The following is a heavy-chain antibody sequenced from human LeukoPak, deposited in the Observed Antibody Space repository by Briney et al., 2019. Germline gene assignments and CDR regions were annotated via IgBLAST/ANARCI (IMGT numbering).Heavy chain of an antibody. D-gene: IGHD3-10*01. J-gene: IGHJ4*02. Sequence: GGSLRLSCAASGFTSTSYGMNWVGQAPGKGLEWGAFIRYEGINKYYANSWKGRFTTSRENSKNALYLQMNSLRAEDTAVYYCAKDLYGSGSYQYFDYWGQGTLVTVSS. CDR1: GFTSTSYG. CDR3: AKDLYGSGSYQYFDY. V-gene: IGHV3-30*02. CDR2: IRYEGINK.